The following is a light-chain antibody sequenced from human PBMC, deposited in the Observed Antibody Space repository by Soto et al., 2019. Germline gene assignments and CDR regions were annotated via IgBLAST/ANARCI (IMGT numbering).Light chain of an antibody. CDR1: SSDVGRYNL. J-gene: IGLJ3*02. CDR2: AGS. CDR3: CSYAGSSTLV. V-gene: IGLV2-23*01. Sequence: QSALTQPASVSGSPGQSITIACTGTSSDVGRYNLVSWYQQDPGKAPKMMIYAGSKRPSGVSDRFSGSKSGHTASLPISGLQPEDEADYYCCSYAGSSTLVFGGGTQLTVL.